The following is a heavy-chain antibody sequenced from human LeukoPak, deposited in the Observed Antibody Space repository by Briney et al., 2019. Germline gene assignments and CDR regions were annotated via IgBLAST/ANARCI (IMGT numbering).Heavy chain of an antibody. CDR1: GFTFSGYS. V-gene: IGHV3-48*01. CDR3: ARDHRAIAVAGTGIYYYYGMDV. CDR2: ISSSSSTI. J-gene: IGHJ6*02. D-gene: IGHD6-19*01. Sequence: GGSLRLSCAASGFTFSGYSMNWVRQAPGKGLEWVSYISSSSSTIYYADSVKGRFTISRDNAKNSLYLQMNSLRAEDTAVYYCARDHRAIAVAGTGIYYYYGMDVWGQGTTVTVSS.